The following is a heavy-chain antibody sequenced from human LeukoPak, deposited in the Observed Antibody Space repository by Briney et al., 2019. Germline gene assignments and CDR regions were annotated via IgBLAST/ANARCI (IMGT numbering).Heavy chain of an antibody. Sequence: QPGGSLRLSCAASGFTFSAYAMAWVRQAPGKGLEWVSTISGSGGTTYSADSVKGRFTISRDNSKNILYLQVNSLRAGDTAVYYCAKDYYYDSSGYYYGDASDICGQGTMVTVSS. CDR1: GFTFSAYA. CDR2: ISGSGGTT. CDR3: AKDYYYDSSGYYYGDASDI. J-gene: IGHJ3*02. D-gene: IGHD3-22*01. V-gene: IGHV3-23*01.